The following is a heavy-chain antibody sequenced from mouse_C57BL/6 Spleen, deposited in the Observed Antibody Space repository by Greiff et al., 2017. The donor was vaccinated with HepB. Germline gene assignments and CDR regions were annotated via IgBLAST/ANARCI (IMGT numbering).Heavy chain of an antibody. CDR3: ARGGDYDYLHWYFDV. Sequence: VQLQQSGAELAKPGASVKLSCKASGYTFTSYWMHWVKQRPGQGLEWIGYINPSSGYTKYNQKFKDKAKLTADKSSSTAYMQLSSLTYEDSAVYYCARGGDYDYLHWYFDVWGTGTTVTVSS. CDR1: GYTFTSYW. V-gene: IGHV1-7*01. CDR2: INPSSGYT. D-gene: IGHD2-4*01. J-gene: IGHJ1*03.